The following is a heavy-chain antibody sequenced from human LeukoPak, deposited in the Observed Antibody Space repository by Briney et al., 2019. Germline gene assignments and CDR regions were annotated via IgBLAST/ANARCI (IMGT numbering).Heavy chain of an antibody. CDR1: GYTFTGYY. CDR2: INPNSGGT. CDR3: ARRLTTVVTLDY. V-gene: IGHV1-2*02. Sequence: AASVKVSCKASGYTFTGYYMHWVRQAPGQGLEWMGWINPNSGGTNYAQKFQGRVTMTRDTSISTAYMELSRLRSDDTAVYYCARRLTTVVTLDYWGQGTLVTVSS. J-gene: IGHJ4*02. D-gene: IGHD4-17*01.